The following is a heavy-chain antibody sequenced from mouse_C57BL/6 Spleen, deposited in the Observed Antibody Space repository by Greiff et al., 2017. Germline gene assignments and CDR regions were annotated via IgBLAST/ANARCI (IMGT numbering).Heavy chain of an antibody. D-gene: IGHD2-4*01. V-gene: IGHV14-4*01. J-gene: IGHJ3*01. CDR2: IDPENGDT. Sequence: EVQLQQSGAELVRPGASVTLSCTASGFNIKDDYMHWVKQRPEQGLEWIGWIDPENGDTEYASKFQGKATITADTSSNTAYLQLSSLTSEDTAVYYCTTRYDYDSWFAYWGQGTLVTVSA. CDR1: GFNIKDDY. CDR3: TTRYDYDSWFAY.